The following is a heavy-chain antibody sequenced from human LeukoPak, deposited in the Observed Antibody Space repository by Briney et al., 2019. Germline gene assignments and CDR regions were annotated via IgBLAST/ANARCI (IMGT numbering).Heavy chain of an antibody. CDR1: DLPFSGYA. J-gene: IGHJ4*02. D-gene: IGHD4-17*01. CDR2: LSYDGSNK. CDR3: AKHQKVSNGDSSTGFDY. V-gene: IGHV3-30*18. Sequence: GGPLSLPCEAPDLPFSGYASHGFGRAQGKGREGGPFLSYDGSNKYYADSVKGRFTISRDNSKNTLYLQMNSLRAEDTAVYYCAKHQKVSNGDSSTGFDYWGQGTLVTVSS.